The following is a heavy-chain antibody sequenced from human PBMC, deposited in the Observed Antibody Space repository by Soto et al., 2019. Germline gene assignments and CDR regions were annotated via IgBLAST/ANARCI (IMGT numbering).Heavy chain of an antibody. CDR1: GYTFISYD. J-gene: IGHJ4*02. D-gene: IGHD4-4*01. Sequence: QVQLVQSGAEVKKPGASVKVSCKASGYTFISYDINWVRQATGQGLEWMGWMNPNTGDTGYAQKCQGRVTMTRNTSINTANLELSSLRSDDTAVYFCARGDGYSVDCWGQGTLVTVSS. V-gene: IGHV1-8*01. CDR3: ARGDGYSVDC. CDR2: MNPNTGDT.